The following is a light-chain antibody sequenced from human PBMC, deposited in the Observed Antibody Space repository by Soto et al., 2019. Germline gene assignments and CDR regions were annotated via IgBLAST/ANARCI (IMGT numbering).Light chain of an antibody. V-gene: IGKV3-15*01. CDR3: QHYNKWPLT. J-gene: IGKJ4*01. CDR2: FAS. CDR1: QSVSNN. Sequence: EIVMTQSPATLSLSPGEKATLSCRASQSVSNNLAWYHQKPGQAPRLLIYFASTRATGIPARFSGSGSGTEFTLTISSLQSEDSATYYCQHYNKWPLTFGGGTKVETK.